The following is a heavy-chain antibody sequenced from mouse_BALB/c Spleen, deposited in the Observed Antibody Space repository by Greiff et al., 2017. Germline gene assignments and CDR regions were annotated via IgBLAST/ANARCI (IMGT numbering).Heavy chain of an antibody. V-gene: IGHV5-6*01. CDR1: GFTFSSYG. D-gene: IGHD2-1*01. CDR3: ARQDYYGNYFDY. Sequence: EVHLVESGGDLVKPGGSLKLSCAASGFTFSSYGMSWVRQTPDKRLEWVATISSGGSYTYYPDSVKGRFTISRDNAKNTLYLQMSSLKSEDTAMYYCARQDYYGNYFDYWGQGTTLTVSS. J-gene: IGHJ2*01. CDR2: ISSGGSYT.